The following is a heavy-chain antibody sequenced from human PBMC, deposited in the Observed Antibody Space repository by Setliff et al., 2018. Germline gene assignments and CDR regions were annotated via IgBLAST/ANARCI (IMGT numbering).Heavy chain of an antibody. D-gene: IGHD6-13*01. CDR1: GGSISGSHYC. V-gene: IGHV4-39*02. CDR3: VRESRSTWYRRDF. Sequence: SETLSLTCSVSGGSISGSHYCWVWMRQPPGKRLEWIGSTYYNGTAYYNPSLQSRVAISVDTSKNYFSLDVSSVTAADTAVYYCVRESRSTWYRRDFWGQGTLVTVSS. CDR2: TYYNGTA. J-gene: IGHJ4*02.